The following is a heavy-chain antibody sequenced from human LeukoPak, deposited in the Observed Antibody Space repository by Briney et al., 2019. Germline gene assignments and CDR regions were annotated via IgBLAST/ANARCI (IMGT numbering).Heavy chain of an antibody. CDR1: GYTSTNYY. D-gene: IGHD3-10*01. J-gene: IGHJ3*02. CDR3: ARERLTMIRGVTRDAFDI. Sequence: ASVKVSCKASGYTSTNYYLHWVRQAPGQGLEWMGIINPSGGSTSYAQKFQGRVTMTSDTSTNTVYTELSSLRSEDTAVYYCARERLTMIRGVTRDAFDIWGQGTMVTVSS. CDR2: INPSGGST. V-gene: IGHV1-46*01.